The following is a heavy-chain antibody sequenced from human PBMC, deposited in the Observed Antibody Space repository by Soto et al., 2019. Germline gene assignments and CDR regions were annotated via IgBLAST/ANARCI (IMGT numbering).Heavy chain of an antibody. V-gene: IGHV3-49*04. CDR1: GFTFGDYA. D-gene: IGHD3-10*01. CDR3: TREGGVLLWFGAPLDYYGMDV. CDR2: IRSKAYGGTT. J-gene: IGHJ6*02. Sequence: GGSLRLSCTASGFTFGDYAMSWVRQAPGKGLEWVGFIRSKAYGGTTEYAASVKGRFTISRDDSKSIAYLQMNSLKTEDTAVYYCTREGGVLLWFGAPLDYYGMDVWGQGTTVTVSS.